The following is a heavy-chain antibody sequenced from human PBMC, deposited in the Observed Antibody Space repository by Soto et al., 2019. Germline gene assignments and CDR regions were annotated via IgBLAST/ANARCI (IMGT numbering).Heavy chain of an antibody. J-gene: IGHJ4*02. D-gene: IGHD2-2*02. V-gene: IGHV4-39*01. Sequence: SETLSLTCTVSGGSISSSSYYWGWIRHPPGKGLEWIGSIYYSGSTYYNPSLKSRVTISVDTSKNQFSLKLSSVTAADTAVFYCATIPATTILTDYWGQGTLVTVSS. CDR3: ATIPATTILTDY. CDR1: GGSISSSSYY. CDR2: IYYSGST.